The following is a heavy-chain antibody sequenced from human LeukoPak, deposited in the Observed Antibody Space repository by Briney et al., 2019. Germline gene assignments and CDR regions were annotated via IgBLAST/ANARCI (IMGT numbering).Heavy chain of an antibody. J-gene: IGHJ6*02. V-gene: IGHV1-18*01. CDR1: GYTFTSYG. CDR3: ARDVVEMATIPMGYYYYYYGMDV. Sequence: ASVKVSCKASGYTFTSYGISWVRQAPGQGLEWMGWISAYNGNTNYAQKLQGRVTMTTDTSTSTAYMELGSLRSDDTAVYYCARDVVEMATIPMGYYYYYYGMDVWGQGTTVTVSS. CDR2: ISAYNGNT. D-gene: IGHD5-24*01.